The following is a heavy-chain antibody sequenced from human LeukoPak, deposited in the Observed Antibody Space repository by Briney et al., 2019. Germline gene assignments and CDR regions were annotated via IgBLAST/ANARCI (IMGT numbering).Heavy chain of an antibody. CDR2: IYSGGST. CDR1: GFTVSSNY. J-gene: IGHJ4*02. V-gene: IGHV3-66*02. Sequence: GGSLRLSCAASGFTVSSNYMSWVRQAPGKGLEWVSLIYSGGSTYYADSVKGRFTISRDNSKNTLYLQMNSLRAEDTAVYYCARKSGSYYAGGDYFDYWGQGTLVTASS. CDR3: ARKSGSYYAGGDYFDY. D-gene: IGHD1-26*01.